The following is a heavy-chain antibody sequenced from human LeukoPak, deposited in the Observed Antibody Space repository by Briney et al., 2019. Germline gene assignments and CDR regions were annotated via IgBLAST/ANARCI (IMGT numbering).Heavy chain of an antibody. D-gene: IGHD3-10*01. V-gene: IGHV3-48*01. CDR3: ARENVLLWFGEPNNWFDP. J-gene: IGHJ5*02. CDR2: ITNSGNSK. CDR1: EFTFSSYS. Sequence: GGSLRLSCAASEFTFSSYSMNWVRQAPGKGLEWVSYITNSGNSKSYADSVKGRFTISRDNSKNTLYLQMNSLRAEDTAVYYCARENVLLWFGEPNNWFDPWGQGTLVTVSS.